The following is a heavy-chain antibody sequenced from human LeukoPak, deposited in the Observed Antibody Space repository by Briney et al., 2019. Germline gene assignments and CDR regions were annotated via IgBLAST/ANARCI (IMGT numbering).Heavy chain of an antibody. V-gene: IGHV3-7*01. CDR1: GFTFSNSW. CDR3: AKDDSNNYYEY. Sequence: GGSLRLSCAASGFTFSNSWMTWVRQAPGKGLEWVASISHDGGNKQYAESIKGRLAISRDNVKNSLYLEINSLRADDTAIYYCAKDDSNNYYEYWGQGTLVTVSA. CDR2: ISHDGGNK. J-gene: IGHJ4*02. D-gene: IGHD2-15*01.